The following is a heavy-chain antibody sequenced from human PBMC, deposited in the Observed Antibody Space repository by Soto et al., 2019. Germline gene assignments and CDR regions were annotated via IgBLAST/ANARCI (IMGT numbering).Heavy chain of an antibody. CDR1: GGSISSGDYY. Sequence: QVQLQESGPGLVKPSQTLSLTCTVSGGSISSGDYYWSWIRQPPGKGLEWIGYIYYSGSTYYNPSLKSRVTISVDTSKNQFSLKLSSVTAADTAVYYCARATSYYYGSGSYPINYYYYGMDVWGQGTTVTVSS. D-gene: IGHD3-10*01. V-gene: IGHV4-30-4*01. CDR3: ARATSYYYGSGSYPINYYYYGMDV. CDR2: IYYSGST. J-gene: IGHJ6*02.